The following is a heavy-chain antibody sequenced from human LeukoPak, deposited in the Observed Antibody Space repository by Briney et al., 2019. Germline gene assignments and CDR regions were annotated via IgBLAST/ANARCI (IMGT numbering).Heavy chain of an antibody. J-gene: IGHJ4*02. CDR2: ISAYNGNT. CDR3: ARPIAVAGTLYFDY. D-gene: IGHD6-19*01. Sequence: ASVKVSCKPSGYTFTSYGISWVRQAPGQGLEWMGWISAYNGNTNYAQKLHGRVTMTTDTSTSTAYMELRSLRSDDTAVYYCARPIAVAGTLYFDYWGQGTLVTVSS. CDR1: GYTFTSYG. V-gene: IGHV1-18*04.